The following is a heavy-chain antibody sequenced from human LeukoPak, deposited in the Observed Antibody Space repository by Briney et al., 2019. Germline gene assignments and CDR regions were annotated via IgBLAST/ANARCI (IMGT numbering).Heavy chain of an antibody. CDR2: INSSGSYI. D-gene: IGHD3-10*01. V-gene: IGHV3-21*01. CDR3: ARDYYGSGRYYFDH. J-gene: IGHJ4*02. CDR1: GFTFSNYN. Sequence: GGSLRLSCAAPGFTFSNYNMNSVRQAPGKGLEWVSSINSSGSYIYYADSLKGRFTISRHNAKNSLHLQMNSLRAEDTAVYYCARDYYGSGRYYFDHRGGGTLVTVSS.